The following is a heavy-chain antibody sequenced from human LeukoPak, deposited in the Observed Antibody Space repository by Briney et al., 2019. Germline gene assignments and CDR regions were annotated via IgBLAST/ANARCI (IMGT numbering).Heavy chain of an antibody. V-gene: IGHV4-4*07. CDR2: IYTSGST. Sequence: SETLSLTCTVSGGSISSYYWSWIRQPAGKGLEWIGRIYTSGSTNYNPSLKSRVTMSVDTSKNQFSLKLSSVTAADTAVYYCARVGGDARIGYYFDYWGQGTLVTVSS. CDR1: GGSISSYY. D-gene: IGHD2-21*02. J-gene: IGHJ4*02. CDR3: ARVGGDARIGYYFDY.